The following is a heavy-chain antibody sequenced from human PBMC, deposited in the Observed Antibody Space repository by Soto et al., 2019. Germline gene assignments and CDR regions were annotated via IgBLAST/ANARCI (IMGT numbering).Heavy chain of an antibody. J-gene: IGHJ6*02. CDR3: MRDRVKIRGGYYHYYGMDV. Sequence: DVQLEESGGGLVKPGGSLRLSCVASEFTFSVYSMNWVRQAPGKGLEWVSSISSGSSYIYYADSVKGRFTISRDNDKSSLFLHMNSLRVDDTAVYYCMRDRVKIRGGYYHYYGMDVWGQGTTVTVSS. V-gene: IGHV3-21*02. CDR2: ISSGSSYI. CDR1: EFTFSVYS. D-gene: IGHD3-10*01.